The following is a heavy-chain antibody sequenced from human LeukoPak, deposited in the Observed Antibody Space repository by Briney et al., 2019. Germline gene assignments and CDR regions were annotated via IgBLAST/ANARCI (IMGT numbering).Heavy chain of an antibody. CDR1: GFTFSSYS. D-gene: IGHD1-1*01. CDR2: ISSSSSYI. J-gene: IGHJ4*02. CDR3: ARDANDALDY. Sequence: KPGGSLRLSCAASGFTFSSYSMDWVRQAPGKGLEWVSSISSSSSYIYYADSVKGRFTISRDNAKNSLYLQMNSLRAEDTAVYYCARDANDALDYWGQGTLVTVSS. V-gene: IGHV3-21*01.